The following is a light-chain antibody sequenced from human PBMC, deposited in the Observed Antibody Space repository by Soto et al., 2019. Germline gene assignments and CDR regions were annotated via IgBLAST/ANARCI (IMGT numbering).Light chain of an antibody. CDR2: RDR. V-gene: IGLV3-9*01. CDR3: QVWDSTTARV. CDR1: GIGTKN. Sequence: SYELTQPLSVSVALGQTARITCGGSGIGTKNVHWYQQRPGQAPVLVIYRDRYRPSGIPERFSGSNSGNTATLTISRAQGGDEADYYCQVWDSTTARVFGGGTKLTVL. J-gene: IGLJ3*02.